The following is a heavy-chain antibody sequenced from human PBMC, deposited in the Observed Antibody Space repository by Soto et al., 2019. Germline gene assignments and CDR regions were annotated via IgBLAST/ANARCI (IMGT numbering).Heavy chain of an antibody. V-gene: IGHV3-30-3*01. CDR2: ISYDGSNK. CDR1: GFTFSSYA. CDR3: ARDFRRLIHYYYYGMDV. D-gene: IGHD6-19*01. J-gene: IGHJ6*02. Sequence: QVQLVESGGGVVQPGRSLRLSCAASGFTFSSYAMHWVRQAPGKGLEWVAVISYDGSNKYYADSVKGRFTISRDNSKNTLYLQMNSLRAEDTAVYYCARDFRRLIHYYYYGMDVWGQGTTFTVSS.